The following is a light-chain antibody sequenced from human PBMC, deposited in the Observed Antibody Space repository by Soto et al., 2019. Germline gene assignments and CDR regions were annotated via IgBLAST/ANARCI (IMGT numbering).Light chain of an antibody. V-gene: IGKV1-5*03. CDR2: QAS. Sequence: DIQMTQSPSTLSASVGDRVSITCRASQSISRQLAWYQQKTGKAPNLLIYQASNLETGVLSRFTGSGSGTEFTLTISRLQPDEISTYYCLQDQSYWTFGQGTKVEVK. CDR3: LQDQSYWT. CDR1: QSISRQ. J-gene: IGKJ1*01.